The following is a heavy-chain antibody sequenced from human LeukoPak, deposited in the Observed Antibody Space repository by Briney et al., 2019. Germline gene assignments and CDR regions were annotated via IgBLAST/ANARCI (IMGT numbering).Heavy chain of an antibody. D-gene: IGHD4-23*01. CDR1: GGSIGSYY. CDR3: ARDQAVTRFWAFDI. J-gene: IGHJ3*02. V-gene: IGHV4-4*07. CDR2: IYTSGSI. Sequence: SETLSLTCTVSGGSIGSYYWSWIRQPAGKGLEWIGRIYTSGSINYNPSLKSRVTMSVDTSKNQFSLKLSSVTAADTAVYYCARDQAVTRFWAFDIWGQGTMVTVSS.